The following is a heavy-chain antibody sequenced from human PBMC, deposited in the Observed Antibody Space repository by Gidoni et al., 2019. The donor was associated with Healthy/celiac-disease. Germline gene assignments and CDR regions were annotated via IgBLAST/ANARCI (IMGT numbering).Heavy chain of an antibody. J-gene: IGHJ4*02. D-gene: IGHD5-12*01. V-gene: IGHV3-33*01. CDR1: GFTFSSYG. CDR2: IWYDGSNK. CDR3: ARGGLDGYNVFPLYYFDY. Sequence: QVQLVESGGGVVQPGRSLRLSCAASGFTFSSYGMHWVRQAPGKGLEWVAVIWYDGSNKYYADSVKGRFTIYRDNSKNTLSLQMNSLRAEDTAVYYCARGGLDGYNVFPLYYFDYWGQGTLVTVSS.